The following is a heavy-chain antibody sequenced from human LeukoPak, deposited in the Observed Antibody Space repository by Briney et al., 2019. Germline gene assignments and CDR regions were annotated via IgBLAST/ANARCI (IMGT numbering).Heavy chain of an antibody. V-gene: IGHV4-39*07. D-gene: IGHD3-22*01. CDR3: ARKPIVNSAWYYFDY. CDR2: IYYSGGA. Sequence: SETLSLTCTVSGGSVNSGTYYWSWIRQPPGKGLEWIGNIYYSGGAYYNPSLKSRVTMSVDTSKNQFSLKLSSVTAADTAVYYCARKPIVNSAWYYFDYWGQGTLVTVSS. CDR1: GGSVNSGTYY. J-gene: IGHJ4*02.